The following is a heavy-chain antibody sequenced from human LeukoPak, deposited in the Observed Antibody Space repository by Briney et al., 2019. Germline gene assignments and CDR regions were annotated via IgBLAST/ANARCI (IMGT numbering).Heavy chain of an antibody. J-gene: IGHJ4*02. CDR1: GFTFSSYS. V-gene: IGHV3-21*01. CDR3: ARGGTSCCYFDY. Sequence: GASLRLSCAASGFTFSSYSMNWIRQAPGKGLEWVSSISSSSSYIYYADSVKGRFTISRDNAKNSLYPQMNSLRAEDTAVYYCARGGTSCCYFDYCGQGTLVTVSS. CDR2: ISSSSSYI. D-gene: IGHD2-2*01.